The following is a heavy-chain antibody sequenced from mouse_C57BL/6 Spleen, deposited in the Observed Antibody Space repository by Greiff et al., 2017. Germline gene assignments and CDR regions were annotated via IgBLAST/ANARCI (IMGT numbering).Heavy chain of an antibody. CDR3: ARPGYGCNAMDY. J-gene: IGHJ4*01. V-gene: IGHV5-17*01. CDR2: ISSASGTT. Sequence: EVQGVASGGGLVKPGGSLKFSCAASGFTFRDYGMHWVRQAPEKGLEWVAYISSASGTTYYAATLKGRFPISRDTAPNTLFLQLTMLWSEDTAMYYCARPGYGCNAMDYWGQGTSVTVSS. D-gene: IGHD2-10*02. CDR1: GFTFRDYG.